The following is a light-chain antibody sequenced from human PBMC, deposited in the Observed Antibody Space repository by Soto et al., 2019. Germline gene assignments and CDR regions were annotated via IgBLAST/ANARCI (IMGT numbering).Light chain of an antibody. CDR1: QSVSIW. CDR3: QQYKNYLT. Sequence: DIQMTQSPSTLSASLGDRVTFTCRASQSVSIWLAWYQQKPGKAPKLLISGASTLGSGVPSRFSGSGSGTEFTLTISSLQPDDFATYYCQQYKNYLTFGQGTKVEIK. J-gene: IGKJ1*01. V-gene: IGKV1-5*01. CDR2: GAS.